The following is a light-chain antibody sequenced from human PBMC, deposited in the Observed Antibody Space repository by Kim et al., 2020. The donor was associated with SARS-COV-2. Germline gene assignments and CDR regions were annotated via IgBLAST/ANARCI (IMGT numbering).Light chain of an antibody. CDR2: DAI. V-gene: IGKV1-17*01. J-gene: IGKJ2*01. CDR3: LQHRSFPFP. CDR1: QDIRSD. Sequence: RTKPPSSLAESVGDRVTITCRASQDIRSDLGWIQQKPGKAPPRLIYDAISLESGVPSRFSGSGSGTEFILTINSLRPEYFTTYYGLQHRSFPFPFGRGTKLPI.